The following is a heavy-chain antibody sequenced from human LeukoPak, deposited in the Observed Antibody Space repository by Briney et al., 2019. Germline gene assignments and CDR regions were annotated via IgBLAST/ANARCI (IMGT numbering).Heavy chain of an antibody. D-gene: IGHD3-22*01. J-gene: IGHJ4*02. CDR1: GASISSYY. CDR3: ARENPSGYYNRPIDY. Sequence: SETLSLTCTVSGASISSYYWSWIRQPPGKGLEWIGDIYYSGSIKYNPSLKSRVTMSVDTSKNQFSLKLSSVTAAGTAIYYCARENPSGYYNRPIDYWGQGTLVTVSS. CDR2: IYYSGSI. V-gene: IGHV4-59*01.